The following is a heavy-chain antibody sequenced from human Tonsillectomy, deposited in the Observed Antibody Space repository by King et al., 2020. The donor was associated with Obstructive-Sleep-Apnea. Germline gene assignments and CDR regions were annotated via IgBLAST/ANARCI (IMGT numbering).Heavy chain of an antibody. Sequence: VQLQESGPGLVKPSQTLSLTCTVSGGSISSGGYYWSWIRQHPGKGLEWIGYIYYSGSTYYNPSLKRRATISVDTSKNQFSLKLSSVTAADTAVYYCAAIGDYSPVDYWGQGTLVTVSS. CDR3: AAIGDYSPVDY. J-gene: IGHJ4*02. CDR2: IYYSGST. V-gene: IGHV4-31*03. CDR1: GGSISSGGYY. D-gene: IGHD4-17*01.